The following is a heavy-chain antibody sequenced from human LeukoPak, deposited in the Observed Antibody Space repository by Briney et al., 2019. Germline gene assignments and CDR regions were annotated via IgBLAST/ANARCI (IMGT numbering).Heavy chain of an antibody. V-gene: IGHV3-53*01. Sequence: GGSLRLSCAASGFTVSSNYMSWVRQAPGKGLEWVSVIYSGGSTYYADSVKGRFTISRDNSKNTLYLQMNSLRAEDTAVYYCARDRAAYCGGDCYAPLDVWGQGTTVTVSS. CDR3: ARDRAAYCGGDCYAPLDV. D-gene: IGHD2-21*02. J-gene: IGHJ6*02. CDR1: GFTVSSNY. CDR2: IYSGGST.